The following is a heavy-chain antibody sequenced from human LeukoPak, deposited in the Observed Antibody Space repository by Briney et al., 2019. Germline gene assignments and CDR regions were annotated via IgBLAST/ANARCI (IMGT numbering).Heavy chain of an antibody. CDR3: AKDSVGTVVTPYYFDY. CDR1: GSTFSSYA. CDR2: ISGSGGST. J-gene: IGHJ4*02. V-gene: IGHV3-23*01. D-gene: IGHD4-23*01. Sequence: GGSLRLSCAASGSTFSSYAMSWVRQAPVKGLEWVSAISGSGGSTYYADSVKGRFTISRDNSKNTLYLQMNSLRAEDTAVYYCAKDSVGTVVTPYYFDYWGQGTLVTVSS.